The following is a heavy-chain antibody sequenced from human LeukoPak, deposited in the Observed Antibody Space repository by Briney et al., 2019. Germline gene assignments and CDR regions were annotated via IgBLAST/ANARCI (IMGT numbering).Heavy chain of an antibody. J-gene: IGHJ4*02. CDR1: GLTFSSYS. D-gene: IGHD6-19*01. Sequence: GGSLRLSCAASGLTFSSYSMNWVRQAPGKGLEWVSSISSSSSYTYYADSVKGRFTISRDNAKNSLYLQMNSLRPEDTAVYYCAKDARRTFGLSSGLYRGSYYFDYWGQGTLVTVSS. CDR2: ISSSSSYT. V-gene: IGHV3-21*01. CDR3: AKDARRTFGLSSGLYRGSYYFDY.